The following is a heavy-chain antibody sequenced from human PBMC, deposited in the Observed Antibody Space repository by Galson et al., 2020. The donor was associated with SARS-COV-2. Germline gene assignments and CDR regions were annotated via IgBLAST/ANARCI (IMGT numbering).Heavy chain of an antibody. CDR3: ARDSQGGNDYNYLLF. D-gene: IGHD4-4*01. CDR1: GYTFTSYY. J-gene: IGHJ4*02. Sequence: ASVKVSCKASGYTFTSYYIHWVRQAPGQGLEWMGIINPSGGGTTYAQKFQGRVTMTRDTSTSTVYMELSSLRSEDPAVIYCARDSQGGNDYNYLLFWGQGTLVTVSS. V-gene: IGHV1-46*01. CDR2: INPSGGGT.